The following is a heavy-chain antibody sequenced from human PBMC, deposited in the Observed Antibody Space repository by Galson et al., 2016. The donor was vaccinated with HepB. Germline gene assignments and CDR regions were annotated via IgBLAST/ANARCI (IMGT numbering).Heavy chain of an antibody. V-gene: IGHV3-74*01. CDR3: ASFRNWNYVGVRYYYYGMDV. D-gene: IGHD1-7*01. J-gene: IGHJ6*02. CDR2: ISSDGSSA. CDR1: GFMFSNYW. Sequence: SLRLSCAASGFMFSNYWMYWVRQAPGKGLVWVSRISSDGSSATYADSVKGRFTISRDNAKNTLYLQMNSLRAEDTALYYCASFRNWNYVGVRYYYYGMDVWGQGTTVIVSS.